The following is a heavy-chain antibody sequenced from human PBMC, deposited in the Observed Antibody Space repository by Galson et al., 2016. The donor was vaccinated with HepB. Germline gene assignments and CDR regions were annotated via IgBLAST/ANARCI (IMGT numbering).Heavy chain of an antibody. V-gene: IGHV1-24*01. D-gene: IGHD3-16*01. J-gene: IGHJ4*02. CDR2: FELEDGET. CDR1: GFPVTDLS. Sequence: SVKVSCKVSGFPVTDLSIPWVRQAPGKGPEWMGGFELEDGETVHAQKFQGRVTMTEDTSTDTAYMELSRLTSGDTAVYYCVTEGGIWGQGVLVTVSS. CDR3: VTEGGI.